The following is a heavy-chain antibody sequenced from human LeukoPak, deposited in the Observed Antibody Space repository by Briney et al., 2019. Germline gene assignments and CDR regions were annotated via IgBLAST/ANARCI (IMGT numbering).Heavy chain of an antibody. Sequence: PGRSLRLSCAASGFTFSSHAMSWDRQAPGKGSEWVAAISGSGWSTNYGDSGKGRFTISRDNHKNTLYLQMHSLRGEDTAVYYCAKDPSGNSGRYFDLWGRGTMVTVSS. CDR2: ISGSGWST. CDR1: GFTFSSHA. D-gene: IGHD4-23*01. J-gene: IGHJ2*01. V-gene: IGHV3-23*01. CDR3: AKDPSGNSGRYFDL.